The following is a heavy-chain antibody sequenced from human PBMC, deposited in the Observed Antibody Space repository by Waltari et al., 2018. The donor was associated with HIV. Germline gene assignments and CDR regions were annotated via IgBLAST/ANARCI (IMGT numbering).Heavy chain of an antibody. J-gene: IGHJ4*02. CDR2: ISSYHGNT. V-gene: IGHV1-18*01. Sequence: QVQLVQSGAEVKKPGASVKVSCTASGYTFTSHGISWVRQAPGQGLEWMGWISSYHGNTNYAQHLQGRVTLTTDTSTSTAYMELRSLRSDDTAVYFCARVAQYQYDFWSGYRFDYWGQGTLVTVSS. CDR3: ARVAQYQYDFWSGYRFDY. D-gene: IGHD3-3*01. CDR1: GYTFTSHG.